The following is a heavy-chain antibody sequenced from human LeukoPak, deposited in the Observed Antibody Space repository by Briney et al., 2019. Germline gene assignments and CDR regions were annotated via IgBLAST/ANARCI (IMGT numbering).Heavy chain of an antibody. D-gene: IGHD2-15*01. CDR3: ARNGVVAATKYFDY. Sequence: PSETLSLTCTVSGGSISSGDYYWSWIRQPPGKGLEWIGYIYYSGSTYYNPSLKSRVTISVDTSKNQFSLKPSSVTAADTAVYYCARNGVVAATKYFDYWGQGTLVTVSS. J-gene: IGHJ4*02. CDR2: IYYSGST. CDR1: GGSISSGDYY. V-gene: IGHV4-30-4*08.